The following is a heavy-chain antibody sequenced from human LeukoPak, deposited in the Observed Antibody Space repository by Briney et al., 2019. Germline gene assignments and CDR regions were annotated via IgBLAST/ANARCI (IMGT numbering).Heavy chain of an antibody. CDR3: AREAHYYDGSGDYYYYYGMDV. CDR2: IYHTGST. Sequence: SETLSLTCIVSGDSIATGGYYWGWIRQFPGKGLEWLGYIYHTGSTIYNPSLKSRLSMSVDSSKTQFSLHLNSVTAADTAVYYCAREAHYYDGSGDYYYYYGMDVWGQGTTVTVSS. J-gene: IGHJ6*02. CDR1: GDSIATGGYY. D-gene: IGHD3-22*01. V-gene: IGHV4-31*02.